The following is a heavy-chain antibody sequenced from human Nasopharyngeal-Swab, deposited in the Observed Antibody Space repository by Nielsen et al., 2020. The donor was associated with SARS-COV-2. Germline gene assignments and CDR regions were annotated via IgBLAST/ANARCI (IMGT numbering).Heavy chain of an antibody. CDR2: ISSSSSYI. CDR3: ARDPGRYCSGGSCPGWFDP. Sequence: GESLKISCAASGFTFSSYSMNWVRQAPGKGLEWVSSISSSSSYIYYADSVKGRFTISRDNSKNTLYLQMNSLRAEDTAVYYCARDPGRYCSGGSCPGWFDPWGQGTLVTVSS. J-gene: IGHJ5*02. D-gene: IGHD2-15*01. CDR1: GFTFSSYS. V-gene: IGHV3-21*01.